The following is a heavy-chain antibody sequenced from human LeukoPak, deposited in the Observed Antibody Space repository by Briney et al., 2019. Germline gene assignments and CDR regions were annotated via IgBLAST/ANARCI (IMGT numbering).Heavy chain of an antibody. CDR2: IYYSGST. V-gene: IGHV4-59*12. CDR1: GGSISSYY. D-gene: IGHD3-10*01. CDR3: ARGITMVRGVSNWFDP. Sequence: PSETLSLTCTVSGGSISSYYWSWIRQPPGKGLEWIGSIYYSGSTYYNPSLKSRVTISVDTSKNQFSLKLSSVTAADTAVYYCARGITMVRGVSNWFDPWGQGTLVTVSS. J-gene: IGHJ5*02.